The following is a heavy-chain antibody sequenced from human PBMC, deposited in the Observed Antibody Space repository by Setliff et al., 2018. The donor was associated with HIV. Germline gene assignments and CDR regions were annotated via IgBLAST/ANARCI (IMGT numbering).Heavy chain of an antibody. D-gene: IGHD3-3*01. CDR2: ISYSGST. J-gene: IGHJ4*02. CDR1: GGSISSHY. V-gene: IGHV4-59*11. CDR3: ARDVMEYFGNYFDY. Sequence: SETLSLTCTVFGGSISSHYWSWIRQPPGKGLEWIGYISYSGSTNYNPSLKSRVTISLDTSRNQFSLKLTSVTAADTALYYCARDVMEYFGNYFDYWGQGALVTVSS.